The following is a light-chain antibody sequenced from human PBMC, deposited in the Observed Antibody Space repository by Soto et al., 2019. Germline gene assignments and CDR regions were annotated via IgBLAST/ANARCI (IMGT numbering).Light chain of an antibody. J-gene: IGLJ1*01. V-gene: IGLV2-23*01. CDR1: SSDVGSYNL. CDR2: EGS. Sequence: QSVLTQPASVSGSPGQSITISCTGTSSDVGSYNLVSWYQQHPGKAPKLMIYEGSKRPSGVSNRFSGSKSGNTASLTIFGLQAEDEADYYCCSYAGSSVFGTGTKVTVL. CDR3: CSYAGSSV.